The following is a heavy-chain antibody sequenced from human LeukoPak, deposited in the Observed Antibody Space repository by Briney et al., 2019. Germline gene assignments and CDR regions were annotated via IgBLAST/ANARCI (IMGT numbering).Heavy chain of an antibody. CDR2: IIPILGIA. J-gene: IGHJ5*02. Sequence: SVKVSCEASGGTFSSYTISWMRQPPGQGLEWMGRIIPILGIANYAQKFQGRVTITADKSTSTAYMELSSLRSEDTAVYYCARDPSTTYYDILTGFDPWGQGTLVTVSS. CDR1: GGTFSSYT. V-gene: IGHV1-69*04. D-gene: IGHD3-9*01. CDR3: ARDPSTTYYDILTGFDP.